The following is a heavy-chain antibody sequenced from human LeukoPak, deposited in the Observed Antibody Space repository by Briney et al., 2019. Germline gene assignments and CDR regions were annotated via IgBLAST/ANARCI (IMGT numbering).Heavy chain of an antibody. CDR3: ARDLAYCGGDCYPGGDY. Sequence: ASVTVSFTSSACTFIIYAISWVRQAPGQGLEWMGRIIPIFGTANYAQKFQGRVTITADKSTSTAYMELSSLRSEDTAVYYCARDLAYCGGDCYPGGDYWGQGTLVTVSS. D-gene: IGHD2-21*02. CDR1: ACTFIIYA. CDR2: IIPIFGTA. J-gene: IGHJ4*02. V-gene: IGHV1-69*06.